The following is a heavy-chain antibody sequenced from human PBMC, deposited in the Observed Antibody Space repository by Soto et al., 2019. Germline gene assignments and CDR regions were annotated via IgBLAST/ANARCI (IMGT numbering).Heavy chain of an antibody. CDR3: ARRSSIAARLKNGMDV. D-gene: IGHD6-6*01. J-gene: IGHJ6*02. Sequence: AASVKVSCKASGGTFSSCAISWVRQAPGQGLEWMGGIIPIFGTANYAQKFQGRVTITADKSTSTAYMELSSLRSEDTAVYYCARRSSIAARLKNGMDVWGQGTTVTVSS. CDR2: IIPIFGTA. CDR1: GGTFSSCA. V-gene: IGHV1-69*06.